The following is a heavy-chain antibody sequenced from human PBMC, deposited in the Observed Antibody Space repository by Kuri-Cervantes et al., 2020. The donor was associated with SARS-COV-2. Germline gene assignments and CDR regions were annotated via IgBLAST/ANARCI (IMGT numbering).Heavy chain of an antibody. J-gene: IGHJ3*02. CDR3: ARMPDYDFWSGYLNDAFDI. CDR2: IYHSGST. CDR1: GYSISSGYY. D-gene: IGHD3-3*01. V-gene: IGHV4-38-2*01. Sequence: GSLRLSCAVSGYSISSGYYWGWIRQPPGKGLEWIGSIYHSGSTYYNPSLKSRVTISVDTSKNQFSLKLSSVTAADTAVYYCARMPDYDFWSGYLNDAFDIWGQGTMVTVSS.